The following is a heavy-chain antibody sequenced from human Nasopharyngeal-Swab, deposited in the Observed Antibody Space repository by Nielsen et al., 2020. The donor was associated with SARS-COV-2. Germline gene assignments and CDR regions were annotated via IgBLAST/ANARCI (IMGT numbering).Heavy chain of an antibody. J-gene: IGHJ6*02. CDR3: ASAPRGWYDYYYYGMDV. CDR1: GGTFSSHA. V-gene: IGHV1-69*13. CDR2: IIPIFGTG. D-gene: IGHD6-19*01. Sequence: SAKVSCKASGGTFSSHAISWVRQAPGQGLEWMGGIIPIFGTGNYAQKFQGRVTITADESTSTAYMELSSLRSEDTAVYYCASAPRGWYDYYYYGMDVWGQGTTVTVSS.